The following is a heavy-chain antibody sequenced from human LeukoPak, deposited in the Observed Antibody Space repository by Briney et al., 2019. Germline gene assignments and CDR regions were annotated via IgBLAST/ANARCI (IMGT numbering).Heavy chain of an antibody. D-gene: IGHD6-13*01. Sequence: SVKVSCKASGGTFSSYAISWVRQAPGQGLEWMGRIIPILGIANYAQKFQGRVTITADKSTSTAYMELSSLRSEDTAVYYCATGPFSSRQDYWGQGTLVTVSS. CDR1: GGTFSSYA. CDR3: ATGPFSSRQDY. CDR2: IIPILGIA. V-gene: IGHV1-69*04. J-gene: IGHJ4*02.